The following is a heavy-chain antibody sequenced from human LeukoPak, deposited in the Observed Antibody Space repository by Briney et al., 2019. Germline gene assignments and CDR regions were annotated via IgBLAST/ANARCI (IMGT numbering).Heavy chain of an antibody. Sequence: GGSLRLSCAASGFTFNYYAMSWVRQAPGKGLEWVSGISDNEGRTYYTDSVKGRFTISRDKTKNTVFRQMHNLRAADTAVYFCARHDSFIPYWGQGALVTVSS. V-gene: IGHV3-23*01. CDR2: ISDNEGRT. J-gene: IGHJ4*02. D-gene: IGHD5-18*01. CDR3: ARHDSFIPY. CDR1: GFTFNYYA.